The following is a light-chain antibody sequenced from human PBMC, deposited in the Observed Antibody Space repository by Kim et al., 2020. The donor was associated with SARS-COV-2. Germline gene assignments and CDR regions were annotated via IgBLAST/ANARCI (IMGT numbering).Light chain of an antibody. J-gene: IGKJ4*01. CDR1: QSVNNY. V-gene: IGKV3-11*01. CDR2: DAF. Sequence: LSPGERATLSCRASQSVNNYLVWYQQKPGQAPRLLIYDAFNRATGIPAKFSGSGSGTDFTLTISSLEPEDFAIYYCQQRSNWPLTFGGGTKVDIK. CDR3: QQRSNWPLT.